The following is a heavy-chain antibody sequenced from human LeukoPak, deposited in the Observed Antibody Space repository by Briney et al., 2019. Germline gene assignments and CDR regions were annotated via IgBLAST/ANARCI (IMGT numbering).Heavy chain of an antibody. D-gene: IGHD4-17*01. CDR3: AVGDPFNYYMDL. Sequence: ASVKVSCKASGGTFSNYAISWVRQAPGQGLEWMGGLIPLYGATNYTQRFQGRITITTDESTTTAYMELSSLRSEDTAVYFRAVGDPFNYYMDLWGKGTTVTVFS. CDR2: LIPLYGAT. CDR1: GGTFSNYA. J-gene: IGHJ6*03. V-gene: IGHV1-69*05.